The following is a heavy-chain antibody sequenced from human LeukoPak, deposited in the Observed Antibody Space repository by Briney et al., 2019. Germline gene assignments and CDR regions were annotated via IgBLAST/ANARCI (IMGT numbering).Heavy chain of an antibody. D-gene: IGHD1-26*01. CDR1: GFTFDDYA. Sequence: GRSLRLSCAASGFTFDDYAMHWVRQAPGKGLEWVSGISWNSGSIGYADSVKGRFTISRDNAKNSLYLQMNSLRAEDTAVYYCARVRGSYSSDYWGQGTLVTVSS. V-gene: IGHV3-9*01. J-gene: IGHJ4*02. CDR2: ISWNSGSI. CDR3: ARVRGSYSSDY.